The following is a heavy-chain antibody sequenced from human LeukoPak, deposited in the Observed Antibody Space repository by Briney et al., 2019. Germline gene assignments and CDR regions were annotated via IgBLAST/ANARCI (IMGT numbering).Heavy chain of an antibody. V-gene: IGHV3-66*01. CDR2: IYSGGST. D-gene: IGHD2-8*01. CDR1: GFTVSSNY. Sequence: PGGSLRLSCAASGFTVSSNYMGWVRQAPGKGLEWVSVIYSGGSTYYADSVKGRFTISRDNSKNTLYLQMNSLRAEDTAVYYCARDRANDYYHYGMDVWGQGTLVTVSS. J-gene: IGHJ6*02. CDR3: ARDRANDYYHYGMDV.